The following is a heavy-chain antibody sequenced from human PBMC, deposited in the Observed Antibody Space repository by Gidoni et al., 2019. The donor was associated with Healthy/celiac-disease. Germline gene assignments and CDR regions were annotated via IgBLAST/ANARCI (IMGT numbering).Heavy chain of an antibody. Sequence: QVQLVESGGGVVQPGGSLRLSCAASGFPFSSYGMHCVRQAPGKGLEWVAFIRYDGSNKYYADSVKGRFTISRDNSKNTLYLQMNSLRAEDTAVYYCAKDPHTGGYIYFDYWGQGTLVTVSS. D-gene: IGHD3-10*01. CDR2: IRYDGSNK. CDR3: AKDPHTGGYIYFDY. V-gene: IGHV3-30*02. CDR1: GFPFSSYG. J-gene: IGHJ4*02.